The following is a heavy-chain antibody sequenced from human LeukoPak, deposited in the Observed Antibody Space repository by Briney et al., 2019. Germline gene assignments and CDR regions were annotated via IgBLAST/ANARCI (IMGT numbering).Heavy chain of an antibody. D-gene: IGHD6-19*01. CDR2: ILHTGST. CDR1: GASISSNIW. CDR3: ARALRPGAVGYSSGWYFFDY. Sequence: KPSETLSLTCAVSGASISSNIWWSWVRPPPGKGVEGIGQILHTGSTTYIPSLKRRVTMSGDKSKNQFSLNLRSVTAADTAVYYCARALRPGAVGYSSGWYFFDYWGQGTLVTVSS. J-gene: IGHJ4*02. V-gene: IGHV4-4*02.